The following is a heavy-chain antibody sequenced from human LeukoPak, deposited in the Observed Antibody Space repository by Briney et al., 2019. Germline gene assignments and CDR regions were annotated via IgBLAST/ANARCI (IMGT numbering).Heavy chain of an antibody. D-gene: IGHD5-24*01. CDR3: ARGAGYNYPYYFDY. V-gene: IGHV3-53*01. J-gene: IGHJ4*02. Sequence: GGSLRLSCAASGLTFSSYAMSWVRQAPGKGLEWVSVIYGGGNIYYADSVKGRFTISRDNSKNTLYLQMNSLRAEDTAVYYCARGAGYNYPYYFDYWGQGTLVTVSS. CDR2: IYGGGNI. CDR1: GLTFSSYA.